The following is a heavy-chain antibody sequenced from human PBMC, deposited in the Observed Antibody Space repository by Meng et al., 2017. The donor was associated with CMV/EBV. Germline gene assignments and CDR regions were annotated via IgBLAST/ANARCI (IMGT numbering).Heavy chain of an antibody. D-gene: IGHD3-10*01. V-gene: IGHV3-30*02. CDR3: AKEDGSGSYSIDY. CDR1: GFTFSSYG. Sequence: QVQSWEPGGGVVQPGGSLRLSCAASGFTFSSYGMRWVRQAPGKGLEWVAFIRYDGSNKYYADSVKGRFTISRDNSKNTLYLQMNSLRAEDTAVYYCAKEDGSGSYSIDYWGQGTLVTVSS. J-gene: IGHJ4*02. CDR2: IRYDGSNK.